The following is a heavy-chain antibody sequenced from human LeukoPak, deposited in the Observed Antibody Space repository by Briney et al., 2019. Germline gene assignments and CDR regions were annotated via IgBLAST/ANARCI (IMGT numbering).Heavy chain of an antibody. J-gene: IGHJ4*02. Sequence: PSETLSLTCTVSGGSISSYYWSWIRQPPGKGLEWIGYIYYSGSTNYNPSLKSRVTIPVDTSKDQFSLKLGYVTAADTSVYFCARESSRGNFDYWGQGTLVTVSS. CDR1: GGSISSYY. CDR2: IYYSGST. D-gene: IGHD1-26*01. CDR3: ARESSRGNFDY. V-gene: IGHV4-59*01.